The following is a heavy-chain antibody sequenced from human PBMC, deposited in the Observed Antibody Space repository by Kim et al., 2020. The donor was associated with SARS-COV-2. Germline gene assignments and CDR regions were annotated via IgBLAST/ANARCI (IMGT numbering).Heavy chain of an antibody. CDR1: GFTFENYA. D-gene: IGHD6-13*01. V-gene: IGHV3-43*02. J-gene: IGHJ5*02. CDR2: ISGDGGST. Sequence: GGSLRLSCAASGFTFENYAMHWVRQVPGKGLEWVSPISGDGGSTYYADSVKGRFTISRDNSNNSLYLQMNSLRTDDTALYYCAKLSGIASAGNPPWGQGTLVTVSS. CDR3: AKLSGIASAGNPP.